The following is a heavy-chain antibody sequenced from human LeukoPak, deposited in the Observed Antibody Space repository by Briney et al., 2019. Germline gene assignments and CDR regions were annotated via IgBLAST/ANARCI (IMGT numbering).Heavy chain of an antibody. CDR2: IYASGST. CDR1: GGSITTYS. CDR3: ARAAYCSGASCYFDY. J-gene: IGHJ4*02. Sequence: KPSETLSLTCTVSGGSITTYSWSWIRQPAGKGLELIGRIYASGSTTYNPSLKSRVTMSVDTSKNQFSVRLTSVAAADTAVYYCARAAYCSGASCYFDYRGQGTLVTVSS. D-gene: IGHD2-15*01. V-gene: IGHV4-4*07.